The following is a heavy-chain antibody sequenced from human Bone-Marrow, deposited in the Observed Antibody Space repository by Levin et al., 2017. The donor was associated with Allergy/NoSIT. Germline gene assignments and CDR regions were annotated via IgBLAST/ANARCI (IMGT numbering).Heavy chain of an antibody. D-gene: IGHD5-18*01. CDR1: GDTVSNNSAA. J-gene: IGHJ3*02. V-gene: IGHV6-1*01. CDR2: TYFGSKWFN. Sequence: SQTLSLTCGISGDTVSNNSAAWNCIRQSPSRGLEWLGRTYFGSKWFNDYAVSVKGRLTINPDTSKNQFSLHLNSVTPEDTAVFYCARGYSYGSSDAFDIWGQGTMVTVSS. CDR3: ARGYSYGSSDAFDI.